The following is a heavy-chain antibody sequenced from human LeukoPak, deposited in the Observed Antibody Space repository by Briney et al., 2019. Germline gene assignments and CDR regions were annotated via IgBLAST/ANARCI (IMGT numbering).Heavy chain of an antibody. CDR1: GYTFTGYY. V-gene: IGHV1-8*02. D-gene: IGHD6-19*01. Sequence: ASVKVSCKASGYTFTGYYMHWVRQAPGQGLEWMGWMNPKSGNTGYAQKFQGRVTMTRNTSISTAYVELNSLTSEDTAVYYCALRQGYSSGLFVPWGQGTLVTVSS. CDR3: ALRQGYSSGLFVP. J-gene: IGHJ5*02. CDR2: MNPKSGNT.